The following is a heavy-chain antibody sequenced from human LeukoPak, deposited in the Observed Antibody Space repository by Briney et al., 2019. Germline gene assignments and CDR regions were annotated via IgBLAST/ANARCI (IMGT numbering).Heavy chain of an antibody. CDR1: GFTFSSYS. CDR3: ARTGYSSDYYGMDV. J-gene: IGHJ6*02. D-gene: IGHD6-13*01. V-gene: IGHV3-48*04. CDR2: ISSSSSTI. Sequence: GGSLRLSCAASGFTFSSYSMNWVRQAPGKGLEWVSYISSSSSTIYYADSVKGRFTISRDNAKNSLYLQMNSLRAEDTAVYYCARTGYSSDYYGMDVWGQGTTVTVS.